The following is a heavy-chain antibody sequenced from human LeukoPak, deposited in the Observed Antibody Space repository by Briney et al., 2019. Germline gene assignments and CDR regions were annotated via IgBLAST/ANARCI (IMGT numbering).Heavy chain of an antibody. Sequence: GGSLRLSCAASGVTVSSNYMSWVRQAPGKGLEWGSVIYSGGSTYYAASVKGRFTISRDHSKNTLYLQMNSLRAEDTAVYYCARVQTVDGYYYYGMDVWGQGTTVTVSS. D-gene: IGHD2-8*01. CDR1: GVTVSSNY. J-gene: IGHJ6*02. V-gene: IGHV3-53*01. CDR3: ARVQTVDGYYYYGMDV. CDR2: IYSGGST.